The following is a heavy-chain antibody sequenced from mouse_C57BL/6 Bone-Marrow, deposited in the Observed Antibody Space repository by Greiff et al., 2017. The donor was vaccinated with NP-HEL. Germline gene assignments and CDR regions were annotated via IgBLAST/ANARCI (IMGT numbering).Heavy chain of an antibody. J-gene: IGHJ1*03. CDR2: ISYSGST. V-gene: IGHV3-8*01. Sequence: EVKLMESGPGLAKPSQTLSLTCSVTGYSITSDYWNWIRKFPGNKLEYMGYISYSGSTYYNPSLKSRISITRDTSKNQYYLQLNSVTTEDTATYYCARSGVLLRPYWYFDVWGTGTTVTVSS. CDR3: ARSGVLLRPYWYFDV. D-gene: IGHD1-1*01. CDR1: GYSITSDY.